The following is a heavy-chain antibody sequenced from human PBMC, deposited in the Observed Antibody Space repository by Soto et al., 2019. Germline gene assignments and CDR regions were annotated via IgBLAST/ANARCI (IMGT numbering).Heavy chain of an antibody. CDR2: ITDSGSA. J-gene: IGHJ6*02. CDR3: ARRRRGITMVRGTYAMDV. D-gene: IGHD3-10*01. Sequence: QVQLQQWGAGLLKPSETLSLGCAVYGESFSGYYWNWIRQPPGKGLEWIGEITDSGSANYKPSLARRVTISVDTSKKQFSLRLNSVTAADAAVYYCARRRRGITMVRGTYAMDVWGQGTTVTVSS. V-gene: IGHV4-34*01. CDR1: GESFSGYY.